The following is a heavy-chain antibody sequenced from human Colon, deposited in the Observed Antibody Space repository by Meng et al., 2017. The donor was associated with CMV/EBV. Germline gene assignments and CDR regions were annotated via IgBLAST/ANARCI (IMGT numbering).Heavy chain of an antibody. CDR2: IIPIFGTA. D-gene: IGHD2-2*01. Sequence: SVKVSCKASGYTFTGYYMHWVRQAPGQGLEWMGGIIPIFGTANYAQKFQGRVTITTDESTSTAYMELSSLRSEDTAVYYCARGCSSTSCYSDWGQGTLVTVSS. CDR1: GYTFTGYY. CDR3: ARGCSSTSCYSD. V-gene: IGHV1-69*05. J-gene: IGHJ4*02.